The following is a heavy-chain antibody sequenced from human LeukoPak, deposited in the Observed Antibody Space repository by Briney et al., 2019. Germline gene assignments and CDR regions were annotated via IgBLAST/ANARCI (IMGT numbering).Heavy chain of an antibody. CDR2: IYYSGST. J-gene: IGHJ3*02. V-gene: IGHV4-39*01. CDR3: ARGSGSWRQKKGAFDI. CDR1: GGSISSSTYY. Sequence: PSETLSLTCTVSGGSISSSTYYWGWIRQPPGKGLEWIGSIYYSGSTYYNPSLKSRVTISVDTSKNQFSLKLSSVTAADTAVYYCARGSGSWRQKKGAFDIWGQGTMVTVSS. D-gene: IGHD3-10*01.